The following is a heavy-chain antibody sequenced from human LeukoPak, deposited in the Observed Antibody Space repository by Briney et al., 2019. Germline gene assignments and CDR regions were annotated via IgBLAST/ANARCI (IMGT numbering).Heavy chain of an antibody. CDR1: GFTFSSYA. J-gene: IGHJ4*02. Sequence: GGSLRLSCAASGFTFSSYAMHWVRQAPGKGLEWVAVISYDGSNKYYADSVKGRFTISRDNPKNTLYLQMNSLRPEDTAVYFCAKERYMLDYWGQGTLVTVSS. CDR3: AKERYMLDY. V-gene: IGHV3-30-3*01. D-gene: IGHD1-14*01. CDR2: ISYDGSNK.